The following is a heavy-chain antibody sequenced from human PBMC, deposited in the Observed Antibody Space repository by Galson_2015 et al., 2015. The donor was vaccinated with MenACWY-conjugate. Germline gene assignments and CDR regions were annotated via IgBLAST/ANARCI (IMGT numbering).Heavy chain of an antibody. V-gene: IGHV4-59*08. J-gene: IGHJ4*02. Sequence: LSLTCTVSGGSIRSYYWNWIRPPPGTGLAWIGNIYHSGSTNYNPSLKSRVTISVHTPKMQFPLKLSSVTAADTAVYYCARARWALRYFDYWGQGTLVTVSS. D-gene: IGHD4-17*01. CDR3: ARARWALRYFDY. CDR1: GGSIRSYY. CDR2: IYHSGST.